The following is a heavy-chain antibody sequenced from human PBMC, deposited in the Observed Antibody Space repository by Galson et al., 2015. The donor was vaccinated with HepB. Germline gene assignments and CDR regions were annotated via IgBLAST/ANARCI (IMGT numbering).Heavy chain of an antibody. CDR3: AGATSRDSSTLYYFDY. CDR2: VRNKAKSYTT. D-gene: IGHD2/OR15-2a*01. J-gene: IGHJ4*02. Sequence: SLRLSCAVSGFTFSDHYMDWVRQAPGKGLEWVGRVRNKAKSYTTEYAASVKGRFTISRDDSKNSLYLQMNSLETEDTAVYYCAGATSRDSSTLYYFDYWGQGTLVTVSS. V-gene: IGHV3-72*01. CDR1: GFTFSDHY.